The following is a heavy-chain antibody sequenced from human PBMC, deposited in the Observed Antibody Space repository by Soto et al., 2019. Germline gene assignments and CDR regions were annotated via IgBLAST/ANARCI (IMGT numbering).Heavy chain of an antibody. D-gene: IGHD3-22*01. V-gene: IGHV4-31*03. CDR2: IYYSGTT. Sequence: PSETLSLTCTVSGDSISSGGYYWSWIRQHPGKGLEWIGYIYYSGTTYYNPSLERRVTISADTSENQFSLKVNSVTVADTAVYYCASTYYTGSSGLFDYRGQGTLVTVSS. J-gene: IGHJ4*02. CDR3: ASTYYTGSSGLFDY. CDR1: GDSISSGGYY.